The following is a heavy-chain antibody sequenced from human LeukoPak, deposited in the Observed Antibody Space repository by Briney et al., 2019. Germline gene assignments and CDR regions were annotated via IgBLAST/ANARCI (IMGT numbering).Heavy chain of an antibody. D-gene: IGHD4-23*01. CDR3: ARDIIKEWMNYGGNPGGAFDI. CDR1: GFTFSSYS. J-gene: IGHJ3*02. Sequence: GGSLRLSCAASGFTFSSYSMNWVRQAPGKGLEWVSSISSSSSYIYYADSVKGRFTISRDNAKNSLYLQMNSLRAEDTAVYYCARDIIKEWMNYGGNPGGAFDIWGQGTMVTVSS. CDR2: ISSSSSYI. V-gene: IGHV3-21*01.